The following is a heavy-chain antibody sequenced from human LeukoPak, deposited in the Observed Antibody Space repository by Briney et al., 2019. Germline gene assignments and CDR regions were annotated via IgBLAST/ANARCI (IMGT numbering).Heavy chain of an antibody. CDR2: ISGSGGST. J-gene: IGHJ4*02. V-gene: IGHV3-23*01. Sequence: GGSLRLSCAASGFTFSSCAMSWVRQAPGRGLEWVSAISGSGGSTYYADSVKGRFTISRDNSRDTLYLQMNSLRAEDTAVYYCAKGYYDYVWGSYYFDYWGQGTLVTVSS. D-gene: IGHD3-16*01. CDR3: AKGYYDYVWGSYYFDY. CDR1: GFTFSSCA.